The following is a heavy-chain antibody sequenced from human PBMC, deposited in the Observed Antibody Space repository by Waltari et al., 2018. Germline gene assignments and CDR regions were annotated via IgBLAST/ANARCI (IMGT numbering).Heavy chain of an antibody. Sequence: EVQLVESGGGLVQPGGSVRLSCAASGFTFRIYGMNWVRQAAGKGLEWVSGISGSGGNTYYADSVKGRFTISRDNSKSTLSLQMNSVRADDTAVYYCARGAAYSRFDYWGQGTLVTVSS. CDR1: GFTFRIYG. CDR3: ARGAAYSRFDY. J-gene: IGHJ4*02. V-gene: IGHV3-23*04. D-gene: IGHD5-18*01. CDR2: ISGSGGNT.